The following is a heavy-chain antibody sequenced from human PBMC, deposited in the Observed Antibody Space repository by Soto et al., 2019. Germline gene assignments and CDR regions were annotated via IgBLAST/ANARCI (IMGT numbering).Heavy chain of an antibody. J-gene: IGHJ5*02. V-gene: IGHV1-2*02. D-gene: IGHD2-21*01. CDR3: ARDLQVLINWFDP. CDR1: GYTFTSYY. CDR2: INPKSGGT. Sequence: VASVKVSCKASGYTFTSYYMHGVRQAPGQGLEWMGWINPKSGGTNYAQKFQGRVTMTRDTSISTAYMELSRLRSDDTAVYYCARDLQVLINWFDPWGQGTLVTVS.